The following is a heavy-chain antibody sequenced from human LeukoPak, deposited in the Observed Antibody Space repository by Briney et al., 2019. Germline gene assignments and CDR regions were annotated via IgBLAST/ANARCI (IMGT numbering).Heavy chain of an antibody. J-gene: IGHJ4*02. D-gene: IGHD3-22*01. CDR2: SSGSGSSI. CDR1: GFNFRDYY. V-gene: IGHV3-11*01. Sequence: GGSLRLSCAASGFNFRDYYMSWIRQAPGKGLEYISYSSGSGSSIYYADSVKGRFTISRDNAKNSLSLQMNSLRAEDTAVYFCARYYYDSSGYYYFDFWGQGTLVTVSS. CDR3: ARYYYDSSGYYYFDF.